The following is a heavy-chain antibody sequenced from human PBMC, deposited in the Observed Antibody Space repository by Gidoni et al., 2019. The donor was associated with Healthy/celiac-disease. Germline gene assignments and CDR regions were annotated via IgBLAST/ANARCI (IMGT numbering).Heavy chain of an antibody. J-gene: IGHJ4*02. Sequence: EVQLLESGGGLVQPGGSLRLSRAASGFTFRSYAMSWVRQAPGQGLEWVSAISGSGGSTYYADSVKGRFTISRDNSKNTLYLQMNSLRAEDTAVYYCAKDPPTFGGVIVMGYFDYWGQGTLVTVSS. CDR2: ISGSGGST. V-gene: IGHV3-23*01. CDR3: AKDPPTFGGVIVMGYFDY. D-gene: IGHD3-16*02. CDR1: GFTFRSYA.